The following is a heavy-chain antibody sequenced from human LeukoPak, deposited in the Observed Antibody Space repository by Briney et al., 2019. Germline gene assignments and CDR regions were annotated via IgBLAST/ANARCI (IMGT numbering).Heavy chain of an antibody. Sequence: GASVKVSCKASGYTFTSYGISWVRQAPGQGLEWMGWIDPNSGGTNYAQKFQGRVTMTRDTSISTAYMELSRLRSDDTAVYYCARAVPAAGMENYWGQGTLVTVSS. CDR3: ARAVPAAGMENY. V-gene: IGHV1-2*02. J-gene: IGHJ4*02. D-gene: IGHD6-13*01. CDR2: IDPNSGGT. CDR1: GYTFTSYG.